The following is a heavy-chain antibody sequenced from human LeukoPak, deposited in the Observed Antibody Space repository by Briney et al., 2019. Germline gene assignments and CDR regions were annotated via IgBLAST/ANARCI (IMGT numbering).Heavy chain of an antibody. CDR2: ISGFGEST. CDR1: GFRFSNSA. D-gene: IGHD2-21*02. J-gene: IGHJ5*02. CDR3: AKGGHYSWFDP. V-gene: IGHV3-23*01. Sequence: GGSLRLSCAASGFRFSNSAMSWVRQAPGKGLQWVSVISGFGESTYYPDSVQGRFTISRDNSKNTVYLQMNSLRVEDTAVYYCAKGGHYSWFDPWGQGTLVTVSS.